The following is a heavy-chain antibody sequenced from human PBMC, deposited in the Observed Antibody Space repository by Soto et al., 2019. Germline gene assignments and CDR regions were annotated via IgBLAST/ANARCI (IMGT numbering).Heavy chain of an antibody. CDR3: AMPYSGLMDV. V-gene: IGHV5-51*01. J-gene: IGHJ6*02. D-gene: IGHD1-26*01. Sequence: SGESLKICCQGSGYRFTTFWIGCVRQMPGKGLEWMGIIYPADSDTRYSPSFQGQVTISADKSISTAYLQWSSLKASDTAMYYCAMPYSGLMDVWGQGTTVTVSS. CDR2: IYPADSDT. CDR1: GYRFTTFW.